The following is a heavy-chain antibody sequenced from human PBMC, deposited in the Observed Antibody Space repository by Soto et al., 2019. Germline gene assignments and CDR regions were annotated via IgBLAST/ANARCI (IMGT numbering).Heavy chain of an antibody. D-gene: IGHD2-8*01. CDR3: AKDGGLRYCTNGVCYILNY. V-gene: IGHV3-30*18. Sequence: QVQLVESGGGVVQPGRSLRLSCAASGFTFSSYGMHWVRQAPGKGLEWVAVISYDGSNKYYADSVKGRFTISRDNSKNTLYLQMNSLRAEDTAVYYCAKDGGLRYCTNGVCYILNYWGQGTLVTVSS. CDR1: GFTFSSYG. CDR2: ISYDGSNK. J-gene: IGHJ4*02.